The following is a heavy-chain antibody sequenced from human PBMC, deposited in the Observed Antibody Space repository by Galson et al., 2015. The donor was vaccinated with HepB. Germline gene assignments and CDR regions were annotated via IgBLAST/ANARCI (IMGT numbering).Heavy chain of an antibody. Sequence: SLRLSCAASGFTFSSYAMSWVRQAPGKGLEWVSAISGSGGSTYYADSVKGRFTISRDNSKNTLYLQMNSLRAEDTAVYYCAKGPRTHYDFWSGTAFDIRGQGTMVTVSS. CDR2: ISGSGGST. V-gene: IGHV3-23*01. CDR1: GFTFSSYA. CDR3: AKGPRTHYDFWSGTAFDI. J-gene: IGHJ3*02. D-gene: IGHD3-3*01.